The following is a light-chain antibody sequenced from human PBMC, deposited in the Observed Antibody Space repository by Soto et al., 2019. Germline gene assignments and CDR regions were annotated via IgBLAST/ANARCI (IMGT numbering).Light chain of an antibody. CDR3: QQYNDWPPIT. V-gene: IGKV3-15*01. Sequence: EIVMTQSPATLSASPGERATLSCRASQRVSSNLAWYQQKPGQAPRLLIYGASTRATGIPARFSGSGSGTEFTLTISSLQSVDFGVYYCQQYNDWPPITFGQGTRLEIK. CDR2: GAS. J-gene: IGKJ5*01. CDR1: QRVSSN.